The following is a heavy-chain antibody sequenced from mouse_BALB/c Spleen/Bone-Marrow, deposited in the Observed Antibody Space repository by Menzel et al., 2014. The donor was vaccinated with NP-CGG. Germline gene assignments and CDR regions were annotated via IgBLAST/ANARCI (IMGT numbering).Heavy chain of an antibody. Sequence: VQLQQSGAELVKPGASVKLSCTPSGFNIKDSHMHWVKQRPEQGLEWIGRIDPANGNIKYDPNFQGKATLTADTSSNTASLQLSSMPSADTAVYYCARDYASSAWFASWGQGTLVTVS. CDR3: ARDYASSAWFAS. CDR1: GFNIKDSH. D-gene: IGHD1-1*01. J-gene: IGHJ3*01. V-gene: IGHV14-3*02. CDR2: IDPANGNI.